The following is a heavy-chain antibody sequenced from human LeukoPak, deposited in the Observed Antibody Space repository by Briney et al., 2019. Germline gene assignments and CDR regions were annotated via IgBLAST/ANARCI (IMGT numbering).Heavy chain of an antibody. D-gene: IGHD3-10*01. J-gene: IGHJ4*02. CDR2: IYYSGST. V-gene: IGHV4-39*02. CDR3: ARDLYYYGSGSYYGGWGYFDY. Sequence: SETLSLTCTVSGGSISSSSYYWGWIRQPPGKGLEWIGSIYYSGSTYYNPSLKSRVTISVDTSKNQFSLKLSSVTAADTAVYYCARDLYYYGSGSYYGGWGYFDYWGQGTLVTVSS. CDR1: GGSISSSSYY.